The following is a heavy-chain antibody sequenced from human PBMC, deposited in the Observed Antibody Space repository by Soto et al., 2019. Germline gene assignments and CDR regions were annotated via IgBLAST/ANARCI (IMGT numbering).Heavy chain of an antibody. CDR3: ARTGSFLRWFDP. D-gene: IGHD6-19*01. J-gene: IGHJ5*02. Sequence: SETLSLTCTVSGGSISSYYWSWIRQPPGKGLEWIGYIYYSGSTNYNPSLKSRVTISVDTSKNQFSLKLSSVTAADTAVYYCARTGSFLRWFDPWGQGTLVTVSS. CDR2: IYYSGST. V-gene: IGHV4-59*01. CDR1: GGSISSYY.